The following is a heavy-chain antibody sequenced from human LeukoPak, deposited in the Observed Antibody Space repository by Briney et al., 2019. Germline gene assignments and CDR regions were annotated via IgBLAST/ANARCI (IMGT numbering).Heavy chain of an antibody. Sequence: PGGSLRLSCAASGFTFSNYAMSWVRQAPGKGLEWVSAISGTGGSTYYADSVKGRFTISRDNSKNTLYLQMNSLRAEDTAVYYCARDLGGYDYWGQGTLVTVSS. J-gene: IGHJ4*02. D-gene: IGHD6-25*01. CDR2: ISGTGGST. V-gene: IGHV3-23*01. CDR1: GFTFSNYA. CDR3: ARDLGGYDY.